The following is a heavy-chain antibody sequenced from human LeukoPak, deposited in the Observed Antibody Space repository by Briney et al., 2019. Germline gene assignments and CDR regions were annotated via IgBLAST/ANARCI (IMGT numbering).Heavy chain of an antibody. CDR2: ISAGGST. CDR1: GFTFSSHA. CDR3: ANLDY. J-gene: IGHJ4*02. V-gene: IGHV3-23*01. Sequence: GGSLRLSCAASGFTFSSHAMSWVRQAPGKGLEWVSVISAGGSTYYADSVKGRFTISRDNSKNTLYLQMNSLRAEDTAVYYCANLDYWGQGTLVTVSS.